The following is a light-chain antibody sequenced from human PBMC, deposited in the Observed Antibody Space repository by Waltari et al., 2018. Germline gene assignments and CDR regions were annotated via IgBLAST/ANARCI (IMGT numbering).Light chain of an antibody. Sequence: EIVMTKSPATLSVSPGERATLSCRASQSVSSNLAWYQQKPGQAPRLLFYGASTRATGIPARFSGSGSATEFTLTISSLQSRDFAVYYCQHYNNWIQLNLGGGTKVEIK. CDR2: GAS. J-gene: IGKJ4*01. CDR1: QSVSSN. CDR3: QHYNNWIQLN. V-gene: IGKV3-15*01.